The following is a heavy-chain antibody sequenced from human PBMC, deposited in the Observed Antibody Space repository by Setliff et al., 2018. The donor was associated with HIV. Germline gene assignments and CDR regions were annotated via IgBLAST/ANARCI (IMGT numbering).Heavy chain of an antibody. J-gene: IGHJ5*02. Sequence: GGSLRLSCAASGFTVSSNYMSWVRQAPGKGLEWVSDIYSGGSTYYADSVKGRFTISRDNSKNTLYLQMNSLRAEDTAVYYCARVLLRTNPLYGVASNWFDPWGQGTLVTVSS. CDR3: ARVLLRTNPLYGVASNWFDP. CDR1: GFTVSSNY. CDR2: IYSGGST. V-gene: IGHV3-53*01. D-gene: IGHD2-8*01.